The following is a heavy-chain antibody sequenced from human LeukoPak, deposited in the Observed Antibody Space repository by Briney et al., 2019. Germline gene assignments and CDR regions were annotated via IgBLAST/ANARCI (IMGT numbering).Heavy chain of an antibody. CDR2: IIPIFGTA. CDR3: ARTLRRGSSWYHFDY. J-gene: IGHJ4*02. V-gene: IGHV1-69*06. CDR1: GGTFSSYA. D-gene: IGHD6-13*01. Sequence: EASVKVSCKASGGTFSSYAISWVRQAPGQGLEWMGGIIPIFGTANYAQRFQGRVTITADKSTSTAYMELSSLRSEDTAVYYCARTLRRGSSWYHFDYWGQGTLVTVSS.